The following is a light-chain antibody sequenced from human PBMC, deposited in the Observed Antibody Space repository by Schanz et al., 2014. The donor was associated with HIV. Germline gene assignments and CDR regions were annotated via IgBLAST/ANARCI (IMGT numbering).Light chain of an antibody. V-gene: IGKV1-39*01. CDR3: QQTYIVTPYT. J-gene: IGKJ2*01. CDR1: QTIGMS. CDR2: DAS. Sequence: IQMTQSPSSLSAFVGDTVTITCRTTQTIGMSVNWYQQKPGKAPQLLIYDASLLHTGVPSRFRGRGSWKKGPLTITSLLFEEGENYYCQQTYIVTPYTFGQGTKVE.